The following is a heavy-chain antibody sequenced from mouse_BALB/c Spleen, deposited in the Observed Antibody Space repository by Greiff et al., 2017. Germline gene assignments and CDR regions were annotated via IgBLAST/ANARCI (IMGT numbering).Heavy chain of an antibody. D-gene: IGHD1-2*01. J-gene: IGHJ4*01. CDR3: ASSLLRLGYAMDY. V-gene: IGHV3-2*02. CDR1: GYSITSDYA. Sequence: EVQGVESGPGLVKPSQSLSLTCTVTGYSITSDYAWNWIRQFPGNKLEWMGYISYSGSTSYNPSLKSRISITRDTSKNQFFLQLNSVTTEDTATYYCASSLLRLGYAMDYWGQGTSVTVSS. CDR2: ISYSGST.